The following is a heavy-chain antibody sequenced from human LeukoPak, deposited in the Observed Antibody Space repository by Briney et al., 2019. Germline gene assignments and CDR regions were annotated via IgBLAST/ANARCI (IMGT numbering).Heavy chain of an antibody. CDR1: GGSISSYY. Sequence: PSETLSLTCTVSGGSISSYYWSWIRQPPGKGLEWIGYIYYSGSTNYNPSLKSRVTISVDTSKNQFSLKLSSVTAADTAVYYCARDYGSGSYYKDAFDIWGQGTMVTVSS. CDR3: ARDYGSGSYYKDAFDI. V-gene: IGHV4-59*01. J-gene: IGHJ3*02. CDR2: IYYSGST. D-gene: IGHD3-10*01.